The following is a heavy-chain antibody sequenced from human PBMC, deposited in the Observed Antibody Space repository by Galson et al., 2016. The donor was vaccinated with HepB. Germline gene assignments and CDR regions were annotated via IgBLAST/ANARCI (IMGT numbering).Heavy chain of an antibody. CDR2: IKSDGSYT. Sequence: SLRLSCAASGFTFSNYWMHWVRQGPVKGLVWVSRIKSDGSYTNYADSVKGRFTISRDNAKSSLSLQMHSLRAEDTAVYYCARGWSTLAGYYYYGMDVWGQGTTVTVSS. CDR3: ARGWSTLAGYYYYGMDV. V-gene: IGHV3-74*01. D-gene: IGHD2-8*01. J-gene: IGHJ6*02. CDR1: GFTFSNYW.